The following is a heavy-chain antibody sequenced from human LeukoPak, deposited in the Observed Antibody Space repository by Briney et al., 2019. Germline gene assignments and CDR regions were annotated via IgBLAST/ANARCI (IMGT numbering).Heavy chain of an antibody. CDR1: GFTVSSNY. J-gene: IGHJ6*02. V-gene: IGHV3-66*01. CDR3: ASSLASSGWYGGYYYYGMDV. CDR2: IYSGGST. D-gene: IGHD6-19*01. Sequence: GGSLRLSCAASGFTVSSNYMSWVRQAPGKGLEWVSVIYSGGSTYYADSVKGRFTISRDNSKNTLYLQMNSLRAEDTAVYYCASSLASSGWYGGYYYYGMDVWGQGTTVTVSS.